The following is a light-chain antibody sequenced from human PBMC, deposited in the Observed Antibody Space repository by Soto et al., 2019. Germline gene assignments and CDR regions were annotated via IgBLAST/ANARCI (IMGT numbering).Light chain of an antibody. CDR1: QSVSSN. CDR2: GAS. CDR3: QQYNNWT. J-gene: IGKJ1*01. V-gene: IGKV3-15*01. Sequence: IVMTQSPATLSVSPGERAILSCRASQSVSSNLAWYQQKPGQAPRLLIYGASTRATGIPARFSGSGSGTEFTLTISSLQSEDSAVYYCQQYNNWTFGQGTKV.